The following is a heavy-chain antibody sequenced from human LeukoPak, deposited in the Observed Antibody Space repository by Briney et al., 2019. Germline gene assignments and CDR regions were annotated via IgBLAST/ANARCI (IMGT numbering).Heavy chain of an antibody. CDR3: ASSSGYSYGYLAFDI. V-gene: IGHV4-59*01. Sequence: PSETLSLTCTVSGGSISSYYWSWIRQPPGKGLEWIGYIYYSGSTNYNPSLKSRVTISVDTSKNQFSLKLSSVTAADTAVYYCASSSGYSYGYLAFDIWGQGTMVTVSS. J-gene: IGHJ3*02. CDR1: GGSISSYY. D-gene: IGHD5-18*01. CDR2: IYYSGST.